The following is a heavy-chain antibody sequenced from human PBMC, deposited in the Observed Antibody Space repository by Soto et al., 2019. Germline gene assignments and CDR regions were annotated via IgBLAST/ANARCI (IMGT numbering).Heavy chain of an antibody. Sequence: GSGPTLVNPTHTLTLTCTFSGFSLSTSGVGVGWIRQPPGKALEWLALIYWNDDKRYSPSLKSRLAITKDTSKNQVVLTLTNVDPVDTGTYYCAHSGRYNWNYDYWGQGFPVTVSS. CDR3: AHSGRYNWNYDY. V-gene: IGHV2-5*01. CDR2: IYWNDDK. CDR1: GFSLSTSGVG. J-gene: IGHJ4*02. D-gene: IGHD1-7*01.